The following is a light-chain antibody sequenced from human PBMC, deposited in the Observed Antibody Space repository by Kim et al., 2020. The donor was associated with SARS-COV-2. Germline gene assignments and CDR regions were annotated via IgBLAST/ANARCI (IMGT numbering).Light chain of an antibody. Sequence: IVLTQSPATLSLSPGERATLSCRASQSVSSYLAWYQQKPGQAPRLLIYDASNRATGIPARFSGSGSGTDFTLTISSLEPEDFAVYYCQQRSNWYTFGQGTKL. CDR1: QSVSSY. CDR3: QQRSNWYT. J-gene: IGKJ2*01. CDR2: DAS. V-gene: IGKV3-11*01.